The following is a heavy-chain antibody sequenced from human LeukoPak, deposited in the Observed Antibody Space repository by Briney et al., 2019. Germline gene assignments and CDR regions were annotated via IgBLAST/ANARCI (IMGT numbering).Heavy chain of an antibody. J-gene: IGHJ4*02. CDR2: ISSHSSYI. CDR3: ARDQGDGYNFWDY. Sequence: GGSLRLSCAASGFTFSTYSMNCVRQAPGKGLEWVSSISSHSSYIYYADSVKGRFTISRDNAKNSLYLQMNSLRAEDTAVYYCARDQGDGYNFWDYWGQGTLVTVSS. CDR1: GFTFSTYS. D-gene: IGHD3-3*01. V-gene: IGHV3-21*01.